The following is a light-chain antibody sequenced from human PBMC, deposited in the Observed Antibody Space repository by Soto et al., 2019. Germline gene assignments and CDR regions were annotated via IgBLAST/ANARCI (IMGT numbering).Light chain of an antibody. CDR2: DVN. V-gene: IGLV2-14*03. CDR1: SDDVGRYNF. Sequence: QSALTQPASVSGSPDQSITISCTGTSDDVGRYNFVSWYQQHPGKAPKLMIFDVNNRPSGVSTRFSGSKSGNTASLTISGLQAEDEADYYCSSYTSSTPYVFGTGTKLTVL. J-gene: IGLJ1*01. CDR3: SSYTSSTPYV.